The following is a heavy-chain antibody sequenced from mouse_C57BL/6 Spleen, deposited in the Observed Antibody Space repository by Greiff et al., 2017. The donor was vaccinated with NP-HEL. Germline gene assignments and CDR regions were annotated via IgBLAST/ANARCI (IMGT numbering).Heavy chain of an antibody. CDR2: IYPGDGDT. J-gene: IGHJ3*01. CDR1: GYAFSSYW. Sequence: QVQLQQSGAELVKPGASVKISCKASGYAFSSYWMNWVKQRPGKGLEWIGQIYPGDGDTNYNGKFKGKATLTADKSSSTAYMQLSSRTSEDSAVYFCARSAQVPAWFAYWGQGTLVTVSA. CDR3: ARSAQVPAWFAY. V-gene: IGHV1-80*01. D-gene: IGHD3-2*02.